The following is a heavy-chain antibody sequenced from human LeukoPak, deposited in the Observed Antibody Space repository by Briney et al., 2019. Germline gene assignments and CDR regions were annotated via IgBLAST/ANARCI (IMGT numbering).Heavy chain of an antibody. Sequence: GGSLRLSCAASGFTFSDHYMDWVRQAPGKGLEWVGRSRHKAKKYSTEYAASVKVRFTVSRDDSKNSLYLQMNSLRAEDTAVYYCARADYYRAFDIWGQGTMVTVSS. CDR2: SRHKAKKYST. CDR3: ARADYYRAFDI. CDR1: GFTFSDHY. V-gene: IGHV3-72*01. J-gene: IGHJ3*02. D-gene: IGHD3-22*01.